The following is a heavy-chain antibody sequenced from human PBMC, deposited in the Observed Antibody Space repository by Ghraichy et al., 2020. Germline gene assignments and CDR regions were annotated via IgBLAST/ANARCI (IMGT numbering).Heavy chain of an antibody. J-gene: IGHJ4*02. Sequence: GGSPRLSCAASGFTFSSSWMSWVRQAPGKGLEWVANMNQDGSEKSYVDSVKGRFTISRDNAENSLYLQMNSLRAEDTAVYYCATHNNWAFNYWGQGTLVTVSS. CDR3: ATHNNWAFNY. CDR2: MNQDGSEK. CDR1: GFTFSSSW. D-gene: IGHD1-1*01. V-gene: IGHV3-7*01.